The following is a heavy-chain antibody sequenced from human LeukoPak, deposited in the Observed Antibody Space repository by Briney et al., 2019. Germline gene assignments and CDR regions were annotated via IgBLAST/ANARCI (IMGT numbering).Heavy chain of an antibody. CDR3: ARDAGITETTFYY. Sequence: GASVKVSCKASGYTFTSFYIHWVRQAPGQGLEWMGIINPSGGRTSYAQKFQGRVTMTRDTSTSTVYMELSSLRSEDTAIYYCARDAGITETTFYYWGQGTPVTVSS. V-gene: IGHV1-46*01. D-gene: IGHD1-7*01. CDR1: GYTFTSFY. J-gene: IGHJ4*02. CDR2: INPSGGRT.